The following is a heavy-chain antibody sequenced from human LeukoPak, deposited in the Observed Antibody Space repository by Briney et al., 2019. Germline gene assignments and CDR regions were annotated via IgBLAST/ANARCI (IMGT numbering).Heavy chain of an antibody. J-gene: IGHJ6*03. CDR2: ISSSSSYI. CDR1: GFTFSSYS. V-gene: IGHV3-21*01. CDR3: ARDQQWRYYYYYMDV. D-gene: IGHD6-19*01. Sequence: GGSLRLSCAASGFTFSSYSMNRVRQAPGKGLEWVSSISSSSSYIYYADSVKGRFTISRDNAKNSLYLQMNSLRAEDTAVYYCARDQQWRYYYYYMDVWGKGTTVTVSS.